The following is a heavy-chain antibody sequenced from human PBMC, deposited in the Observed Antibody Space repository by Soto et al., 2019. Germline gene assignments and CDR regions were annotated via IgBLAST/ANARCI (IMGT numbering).Heavy chain of an antibody. Sequence: KTSETLSFTCAVYGGSFSGYYWSWIRQPPGKGLEWIGEINHSGSTNYNPSLKSRVTLSVDRSNDQFSLKLSSVTAAETAVYYCAREIPPPGGSSPLDYWGQGTLVTVSS. CDR1: GGSFSGYY. CDR3: AREIPPPGGSSPLDY. D-gene: IGHD1-26*01. V-gene: IGHV4-34*01. CDR2: INHSGST. J-gene: IGHJ4*02.